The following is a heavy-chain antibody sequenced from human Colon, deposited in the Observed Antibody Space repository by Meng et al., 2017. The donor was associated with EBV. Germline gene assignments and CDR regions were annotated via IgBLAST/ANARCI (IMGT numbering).Heavy chain of an antibody. D-gene: IGHD2-8*02. CDR2: IYFTGST. V-gene: IGHV4-30-4*01. J-gene: IGHJ4*02. CDR1: GDSINSGGFY. Sequence: VQLQEAGPGLLKPSQTLSLTGAVSGDSINSGGFYWSWIRQPPGKGLGWIGYIYFTGSTYYSPSLKSRLNISIDTSKNQFSLRLTSVTAADTSVYYCARGGVSFRFQFWGLGTLVTVSS. CDR3: ARGGVSFRFQF.